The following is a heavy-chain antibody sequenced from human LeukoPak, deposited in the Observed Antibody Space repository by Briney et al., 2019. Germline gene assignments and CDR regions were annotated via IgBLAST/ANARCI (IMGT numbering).Heavy chain of an antibody. Sequence: ASVKVSCKASGYTFTSYYMHWVRQAPGQGLEWMGIINPSGGSTSYAQKFQGRVTMTRDMSTSTVYMELSSLRSEDTAVYYCAREGGRYRVEDYWGQGTLVTVSS. J-gene: IGHJ4*02. CDR1: GYTFTSYY. D-gene: IGHD2-15*01. CDR3: AREGGRYRVEDY. CDR2: INPSGGST. V-gene: IGHV1-46*01.